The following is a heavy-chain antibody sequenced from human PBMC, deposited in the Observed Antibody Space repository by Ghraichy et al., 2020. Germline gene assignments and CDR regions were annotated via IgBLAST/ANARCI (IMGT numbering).Heavy chain of an antibody. Sequence: SETLSLTCTVSDYSISSNNWWGWVRQPPGKGLEWIGYIYYSGSTYYNPSLKSRVTMSLDTSRNQFSLKLSSVTAVDTAVYYCARKRIIEGAKDAFDIWGQGTMVTVSS. CDR3: ARKRIIEGAKDAFDI. CDR2: IYYSGST. J-gene: IGHJ3*02. CDR1: DYSISSNNW. D-gene: IGHD1-26*01. V-gene: IGHV4-28*01.